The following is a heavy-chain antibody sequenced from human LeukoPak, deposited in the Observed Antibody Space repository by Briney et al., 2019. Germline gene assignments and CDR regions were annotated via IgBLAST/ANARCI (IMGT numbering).Heavy chain of an antibody. Sequence: GGSLRLSCAASGFTFSSYAMSWVRQAPGKGLEWVSAISGSGGSTYYADSVKGRFTISRDNSKNTLYLQMNSLRAEDTAVYYCARGPYYDFWSGLSLFDYWGQGTLVTVSS. V-gene: IGHV3-23*01. CDR2: ISGSGGST. J-gene: IGHJ4*02. D-gene: IGHD3-3*01. CDR3: ARGPYYDFWSGLSLFDY. CDR1: GFTFSSYA.